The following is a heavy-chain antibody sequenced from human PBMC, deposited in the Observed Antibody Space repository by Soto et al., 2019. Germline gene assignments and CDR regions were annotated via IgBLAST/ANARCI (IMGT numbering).Heavy chain of an antibody. J-gene: IGHJ2*01. CDR2: IIPIFGTT. CDR3: ARGPLYDLESGMYWYFDL. Sequence: QVQLVQSGAEVRKSGSSVKVSCKLSGASFDSSPINWVRQAPGQGLEWMGGIIPIFGTTNYAQTFQGRLTITADGFTSAAYMDLSSLTSEETAVYYCARGPLYDLESGMYWYFDLWGRGTLVTVSS. D-gene: IGHD1-26*01. CDR1: GASFDSSP. V-gene: IGHV1-69*01.